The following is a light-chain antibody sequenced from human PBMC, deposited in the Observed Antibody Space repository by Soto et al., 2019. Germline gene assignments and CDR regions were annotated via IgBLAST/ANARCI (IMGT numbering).Light chain of an antibody. V-gene: IGLV1-51*01. CDR2: DNN. Sequence: QSVLTQPPSVSAAPGHKVTISCSGSSSNIGKNYVCWYRQVPGTAPKLLIYDNNKRPSGIPDRFSGSKSGTSATLDITGLQTGDEADYYCGSWDSSLSAYVFGTGTKVTVL. J-gene: IGLJ1*01. CDR3: GSWDSSLSAYV. CDR1: SSNIGKNY.